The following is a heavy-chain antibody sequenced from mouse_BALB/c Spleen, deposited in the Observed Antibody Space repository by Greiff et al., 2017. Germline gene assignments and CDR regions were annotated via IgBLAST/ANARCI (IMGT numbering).Heavy chain of an antibody. CDR1: GFNIKDTY. D-gene: IGHD3-2*01. CDR2: IDPANGNT. Sequence: EVKLVESGAELVKPGASVKLSCTASGFNIKDTYMHWVKQRPEQGLEWIGRIDPANGNTKYDPKFQGKATITADTSSNTAYLQLSSLTSEDTAVYYCARDSSGYPDYWGQGTTLTVSS. V-gene: IGHV14-3*02. CDR3: ARDSSGYPDY. J-gene: IGHJ2*01.